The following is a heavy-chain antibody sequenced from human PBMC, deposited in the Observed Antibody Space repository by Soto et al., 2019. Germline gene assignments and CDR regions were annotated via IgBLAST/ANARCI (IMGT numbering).Heavy chain of an antibody. CDR1: GGSISSYY. D-gene: IGHD3-22*01. V-gene: IGHV4-59*01. Sequence: SETLSLTCTVSGGSISSYYWSWIRQPPGKGLEWIGYIYYSGSTNYNPSLKSRVTISVDTSKNQFSLKLSSVTAADTAVYYCAIDYDVGDSSGYYAFDIWGQGTMVTVSS. CDR2: IYYSGST. CDR3: AIDYDVGDSSGYYAFDI. J-gene: IGHJ3*02.